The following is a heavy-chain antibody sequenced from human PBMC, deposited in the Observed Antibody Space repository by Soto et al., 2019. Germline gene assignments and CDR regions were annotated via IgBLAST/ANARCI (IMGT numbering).Heavy chain of an antibody. J-gene: IGHJ6*02. CDR2: IYYSGST. D-gene: IGHD4-17*01. CDR3: ARRRATTYYYGMDV. Sequence: QVQLQESGPGLVKPSQTLSLTCTVSGGSISSGDYQWSWIRQPPGKGLEWIGNIYYSGSTYYNSSLKSRVTISVDTSKNQFSLKLNSVTAADTAVYYSARRRATTYYYGMDVWGQGTTVTVSS. CDR1: GGSISSGDYQ. V-gene: IGHV4-30-4*01.